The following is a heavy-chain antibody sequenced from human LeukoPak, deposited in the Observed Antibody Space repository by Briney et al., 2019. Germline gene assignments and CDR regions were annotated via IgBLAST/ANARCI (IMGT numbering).Heavy chain of an antibody. J-gene: IGHJ5*02. CDR3: AREPTGTMDVRFYP. Sequence: PSETLSLTCTVSGGTISSYYWSWIRQPAGKGLEWIGRIYTSGSTNYNPSLKSRVTMSVDTSKNQFSLKLSSVTDAVTAVYYCAREPTGTMDVRFYPWGQGTLVTVPS. CDR2: IYTSGST. CDR1: GGTISSYY. V-gene: IGHV4-4*07. D-gene: IGHD1-7*01.